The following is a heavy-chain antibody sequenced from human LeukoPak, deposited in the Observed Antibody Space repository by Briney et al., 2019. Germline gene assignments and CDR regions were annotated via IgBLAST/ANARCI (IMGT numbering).Heavy chain of an antibody. CDR2: ISYSGSS. J-gene: IGHJ5*02. V-gene: IGHV4-39*01. CDR3: QYYFDSSGYFS. Sequence: SETLSLTCAVSGGSISSGGYSWSWIRQPPGKGLEWIGSISYSGSSNYNPSLRSRVTMSVDTSKNQFSLKLSSVTAADTAVYYCQYYFDSSGYFSWGQGTLVTVSS. CDR1: GGSISSGGYS. D-gene: IGHD3-22*01.